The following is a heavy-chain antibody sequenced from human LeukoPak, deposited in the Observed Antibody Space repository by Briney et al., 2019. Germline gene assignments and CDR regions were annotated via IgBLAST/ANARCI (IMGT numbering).Heavy chain of an antibody. CDR2: ISSSSSYI. Sequence: GGSLRLSCAASGLTFSSYSMNWVRQAPGKGLEWVSSISSSSSYIYYADSVKGRFTISRDNAKNSLYLQMNSLRAEDTAVYYCARDPVGAIVGDAFDIWGQGTMVTVSS. CDR1: GLTFSSYS. D-gene: IGHD1-26*01. J-gene: IGHJ3*02. V-gene: IGHV3-21*01. CDR3: ARDPVGAIVGDAFDI.